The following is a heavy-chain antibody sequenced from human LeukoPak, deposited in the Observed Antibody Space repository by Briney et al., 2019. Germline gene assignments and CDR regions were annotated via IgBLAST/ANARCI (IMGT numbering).Heavy chain of an antibody. D-gene: IGHD3-9*01. Sequence: SETLSLTCTVSGGSISSGDYYWSWLRQPPGQGLVWIGYIYYSGSTYYNPSLKSRVTISVDTSKNQFSLKLSSVTAADTAVYYCARAGRYFDWFLDYWGQGTLVTVSS. CDR3: ARAGRYFDWFLDY. V-gene: IGHV4-30-4*01. CDR2: IYYSGST. J-gene: IGHJ4*02. CDR1: GGSISSGDYY.